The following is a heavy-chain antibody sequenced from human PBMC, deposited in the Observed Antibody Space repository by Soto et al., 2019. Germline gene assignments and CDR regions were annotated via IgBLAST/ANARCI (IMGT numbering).Heavy chain of an antibody. J-gene: IGHJ6*02. V-gene: IGHV1-3*01. CDR2: INAGNGNT. CDR1: GYTFTSYA. CDR3: ANVAITMVRGVPLRGYYGMDV. D-gene: IGHD3-10*01. Sequence: ASVKVSCKASGYTFTSYAMHWVRQAPGQRLEWMGWINAGNGNTKYSQKFQGRVTITRDTSASTAYMELSSLRAEDTAVYYCANVAITMVRGVPLRGYYGMDVWGQGATVPVSS.